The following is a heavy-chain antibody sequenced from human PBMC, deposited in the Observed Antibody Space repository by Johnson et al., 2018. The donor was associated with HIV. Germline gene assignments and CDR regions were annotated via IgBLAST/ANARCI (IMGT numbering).Heavy chain of an antibody. CDR1: GFTVSSNY. CDR2: IYSGGST. Sequence: MQLVESGGGLVQPEGSLRLSCAASGFTVSSNYMSWVRQAPGKGLEWVSVIYSGGSTYYADSVKGRFTISRDNSKNTLYLQMNSLRAEDTAVYYCARSGRSHNKGWYWGGAFDSWGQGTMVTVSS. D-gene: IGHD6-19*01. CDR3: ARSGRSHNKGWYWGGAFDS. J-gene: IGHJ3*02. V-gene: IGHV3-66*01.